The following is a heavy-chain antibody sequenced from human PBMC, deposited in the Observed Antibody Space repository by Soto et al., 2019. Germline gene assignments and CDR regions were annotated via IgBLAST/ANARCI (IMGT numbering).Heavy chain of an antibody. J-gene: IGHJ6*02. CDR1: GGTFSSYA. CDR3: ARVGSAMADNTPDYYYYYGMDV. CDR2: IIPNSGST. D-gene: IGHD5-18*01. V-gene: IGHV1-2*02. Sequence: GASVKVSCKASGGTFSSYAISWVRQAPGQGLEWMGWIIPNSGSTNYAQKFQGRVTMTRDTSTSTAYMELSRLRSDDTAVYYCARVGSAMADNTPDYYYYYGMDVWGQGTTVTVSS.